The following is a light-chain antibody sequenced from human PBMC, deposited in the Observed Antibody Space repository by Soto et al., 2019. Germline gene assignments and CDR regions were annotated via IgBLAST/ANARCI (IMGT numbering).Light chain of an antibody. CDR2: GAS. Sequence: EIGMTQSPATLSVSPGERATLSCRASQSVSSNLAWYQQKPGQAPRLLIYGASSRATGIPDRFSGSGSGTDFTLTISRLEPEDFAVYYCQQYNNWPPITFGQGTRLEIK. CDR3: QQYNNWPPIT. V-gene: IGKV3D-15*01. CDR1: QSVSSN. J-gene: IGKJ5*01.